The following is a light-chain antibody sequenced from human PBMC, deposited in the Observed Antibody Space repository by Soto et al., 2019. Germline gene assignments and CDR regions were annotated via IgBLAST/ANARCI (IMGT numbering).Light chain of an antibody. V-gene: IGLV2-8*01. J-gene: IGLJ1*01. Sequence: QSVLTQPPSASGSPGQSVTISCTGTSSDVGGYNFVSWYQQHPGKAPKVLIYEVSQRPSGVPDRFSGSKSGNTASLTVSGLQAEDEADYYCTSYAGSNIHYVFGTGTKLTVL. CDR2: EVS. CDR3: TSYAGSNIHYV. CDR1: SSDVGGYNF.